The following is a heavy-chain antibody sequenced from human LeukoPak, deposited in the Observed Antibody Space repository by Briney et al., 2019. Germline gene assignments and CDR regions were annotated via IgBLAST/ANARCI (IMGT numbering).Heavy chain of an antibody. Sequence: PSETLSLTCTVSGGSIKSYYWSWIRQPPGKGLEWIGQIYYSGSTNYNPSLNSRVTISLDTSKNQFSLKLNSVTAADTAVYYCARAMGGAGTVTDYWGQGTLVTVSS. J-gene: IGHJ4*02. V-gene: IGHV4-59*01. D-gene: IGHD6-13*01. CDR3: ARAMGGAGTVTDY. CDR2: IYYSGST. CDR1: GGSIKSYY.